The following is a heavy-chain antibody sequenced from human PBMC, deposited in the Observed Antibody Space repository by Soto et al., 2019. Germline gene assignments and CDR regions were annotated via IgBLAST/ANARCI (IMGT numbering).Heavy chain of an antibody. Sequence: QVQLVQSGAEVKKPGSSVKVSCKASGGTFSSYAISWVRQAPGQGLEWMGGIIPIFGTANYAQKFQGRVTITADESTSTAYMELSILRSEDTAVYYCARVHPVVTGWYFDLWCRGTLVTVSS. V-gene: IGHV1-69*01. CDR3: ARVHPVVTGWYFDL. D-gene: IGHD2-15*01. CDR2: IIPIFGTA. CDR1: GGTFSSYA. J-gene: IGHJ2*01.